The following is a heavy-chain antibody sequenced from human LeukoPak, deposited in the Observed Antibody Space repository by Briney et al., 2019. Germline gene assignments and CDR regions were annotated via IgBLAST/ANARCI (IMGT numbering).Heavy chain of an antibody. V-gene: IGHV1-24*01. CDR1: GYTLTELS. J-gene: IGHJ3*02. CDR3: ARKIAAADAFDI. CDR2: FDPEDGET. D-gene: IGHD6-13*01. Sequence: GASVKVSCKVSGYTLTELSMHWVRQAPGKGLEWMGGFDPEDGETIYAQKFQGRVTMTRDTSISTAYMELSRLRSDDTAVYYCARKIAAADAFDIWGQGTMVTVSS.